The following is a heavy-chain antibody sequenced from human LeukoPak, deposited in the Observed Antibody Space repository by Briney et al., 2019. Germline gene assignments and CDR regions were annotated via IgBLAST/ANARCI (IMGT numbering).Heavy chain of an antibody. J-gene: IGHJ5*02. Sequence: ASVKVSCKVSGYTLTELSMHWVRQAPGKGLEWVGGFDPEDGETIYAQKFQGRVTMTEDTSTDTAYMELSSLRSEDTAVYYCAPQSYSSSWYNWFDPWGQGTLVTVSS. CDR2: FDPEDGET. CDR1: GYTLTELS. CDR3: APQSYSSSWYNWFDP. D-gene: IGHD6-13*01. V-gene: IGHV1-24*01.